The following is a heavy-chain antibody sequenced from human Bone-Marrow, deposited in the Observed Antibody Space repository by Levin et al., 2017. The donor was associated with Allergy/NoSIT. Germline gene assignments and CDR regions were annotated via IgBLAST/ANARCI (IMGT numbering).Heavy chain of an antibody. CDR3: VRGYSYGSPYSSGYYYLDY. D-gene: IGHD5-18*01. Sequence: RASETLSLTCSVSGGSIRNPDHWWSWVRQSPGKGLEWIGYIFWSGSTFYNPSLTSRPSMSVDTSKNQFSLKMRSVTAADTAVYYCVRGYSYGSPYSSGYYYLDYWGQGILVSVSS. V-gene: IGHV4-30-4*01. J-gene: IGHJ4*02. CDR2: IFWSGST. CDR1: GGSIRNPDHW.